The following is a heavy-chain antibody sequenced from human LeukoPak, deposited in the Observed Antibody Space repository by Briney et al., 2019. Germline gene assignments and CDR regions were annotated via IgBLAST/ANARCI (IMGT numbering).Heavy chain of an antibody. D-gene: IGHD7-27*01. Sequence: ASVKVSCKASGYTFTGYYMQWVRQAPGQGLEWVGWINPNSGGTNYAQKFKGRVTMTRDTSISTAYMELSRLTSDDTAVYYCVRDRTGESDFDYWGQGTLVTVSS. J-gene: IGHJ4*02. CDR3: VRDRTGESDFDY. CDR2: INPNSGGT. V-gene: IGHV1-2*02. CDR1: GYTFTGYY.